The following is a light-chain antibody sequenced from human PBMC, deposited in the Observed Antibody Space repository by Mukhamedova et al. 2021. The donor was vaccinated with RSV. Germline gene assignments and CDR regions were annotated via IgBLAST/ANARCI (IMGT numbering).Light chain of an antibody. V-gene: IGKV1-39*01. CDR2: SAA. J-gene: IGKJ1*01. CDR3: QQTQTTPRT. Sequence: WYQRRVHGKAPKLLIHSAASLQSGVPVRFSGIGSGTDFTLTISSLQPDDFAVYFCQQTQTTPRTFGQGTKVDIK.